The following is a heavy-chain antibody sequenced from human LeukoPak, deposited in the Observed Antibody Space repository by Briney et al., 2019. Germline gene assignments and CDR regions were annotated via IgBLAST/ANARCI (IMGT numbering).Heavy chain of an antibody. CDR1: GFTFSSYS. D-gene: IGHD3-3*01. CDR2: ISSSSSTI. J-gene: IGHJ4*02. CDR3: AKDFVYGSRFPRPLDY. V-gene: IGHV3-48*01. Sequence: GGSLRLSCAASGFTFSSYSMNWVRQAPGKGLEWVSYISSSSSTIYYADSVKGRFTISRDNAKNSLYLQMNSLRADDTARYYCAKDFVYGSRFPRPLDYWGQGTLVTVSS.